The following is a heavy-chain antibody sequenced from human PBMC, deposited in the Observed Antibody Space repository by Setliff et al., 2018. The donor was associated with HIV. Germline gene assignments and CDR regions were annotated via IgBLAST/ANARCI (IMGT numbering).Heavy chain of an antibody. D-gene: IGHD2-15*01. Sequence: GGSLRLSCAASGFTFSNNWMAWVRLAPGKGLEWVANIKQDGSVKYYVDSVKGRFTISRDNAKNSLYLQMNSLRVEDTAVYYCARGRMWYWGQGTLVTVSS. CDR3: ARGRMWY. V-gene: IGHV3-7*02. CDR1: GFTFSNNW. J-gene: IGHJ4*02. CDR2: IKQDGSVK.